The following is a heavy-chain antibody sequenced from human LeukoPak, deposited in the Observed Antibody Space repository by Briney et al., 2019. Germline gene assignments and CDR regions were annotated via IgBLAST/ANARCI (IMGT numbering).Heavy chain of an antibody. CDR2: INPDGSNT. Sequence: PGGSLRLSCAASGFTFSSYAMHWVRQDPGKGLVWVSYINPDGSNTNYADSVKGRFTISRDNAKNALYLQMNSLRAEDTALYYCTRGGVDYWGQGTLVTVSS. CDR1: GFTFSSYA. V-gene: IGHV3-74*01. D-gene: IGHD3-16*01. J-gene: IGHJ4*02. CDR3: TRGGVDY.